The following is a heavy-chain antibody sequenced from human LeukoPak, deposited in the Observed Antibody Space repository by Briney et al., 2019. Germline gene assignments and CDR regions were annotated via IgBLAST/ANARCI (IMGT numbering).Heavy chain of an antibody. J-gene: IGHJ4*02. Sequence: ASVKVSCEASGYTFTNFDIDWVRQAPGQGLEWMGWMNPVSGKAGSAQKFQGRVTLTRDTSINTAYMEVSSLTSDDTAFYYCARAPMGTAPLYWGQGTLVTVSS. CDR3: ARAPMGTAPLY. CDR2: MNPVSGKA. D-gene: IGHD5-18*01. CDR1: GYTFTNFD. V-gene: IGHV1-8*01.